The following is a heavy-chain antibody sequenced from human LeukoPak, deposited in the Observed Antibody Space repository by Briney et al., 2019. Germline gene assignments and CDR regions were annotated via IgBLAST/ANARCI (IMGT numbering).Heavy chain of an antibody. V-gene: IGHV4-59*05. Sequence: SETLSLTCTVSGASISSYYWSWIRQPPGKGLEWIGSIYYSGSTYYNPSLKSRVTISVDTSKNQFSLKLSSVTAADTAVYYCATSSSTTPDDAFDIWGQGTMVTVSS. CDR1: GASISSYY. CDR2: IYYSGST. J-gene: IGHJ3*02. D-gene: IGHD2-2*01. CDR3: ATSSSTTPDDAFDI.